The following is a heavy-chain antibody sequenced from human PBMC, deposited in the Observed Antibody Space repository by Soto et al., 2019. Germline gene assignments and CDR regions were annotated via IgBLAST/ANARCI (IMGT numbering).Heavy chain of an antibody. D-gene: IGHD5-18*01. CDR3: ARGSRGYSYGYNDY. CDR2: ISSDGSST. Sequence: EVQLLESGGGLVQPGGSLRLSCAASGFTFSAYWMHWVRQAPGKGLVWVSRISSDGSSTTYADCEEDRFIISRDNAKNTLYLQLNSLRAEDTAVYYCARGSRGYSYGYNDYWGQGTLVSVSS. CDR1: GFTFSAYW. V-gene: IGHV3-74*01. J-gene: IGHJ4*02.